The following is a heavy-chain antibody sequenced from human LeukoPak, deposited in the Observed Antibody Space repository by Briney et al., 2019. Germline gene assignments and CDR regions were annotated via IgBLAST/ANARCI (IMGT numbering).Heavy chain of an antibody. V-gene: IGHV5-51*01. CDR3: ARMNGVIYLYYFDY. D-gene: IGHD3-16*01. CDR1: GYNFSREW. J-gene: IGHJ4*02. CDR2: IYPDDSDT. Sequence: GESLKISCKASGYNFSREWIGWVRQMPGKGLEWMGIIYPDDSDTRYNPSFQGQVAISVDKSITTAFLQWRSLEASDSAMYYCARMNGVIYLYYFDYWAQGTLVTVST.